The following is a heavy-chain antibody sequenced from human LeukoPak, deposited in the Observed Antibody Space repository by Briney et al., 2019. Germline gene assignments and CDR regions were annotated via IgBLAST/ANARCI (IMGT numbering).Heavy chain of an antibody. CDR3: ARHEGGSSGWYDFDY. V-gene: IGHV4-4*02. CDR2: INHSGST. D-gene: IGHD6-19*01. Sequence: PSETLSLTCAVSGGSISSSNWWSWIRQPPGKGLEWIGEINHSGSTNYNPSLKSRVTISVDTSNNQFSLKLSSVTAADTAVYYCARHEGGSSGWYDFDYWGQGTLVTVSS. CDR1: GGSISSSNW. J-gene: IGHJ4*02.